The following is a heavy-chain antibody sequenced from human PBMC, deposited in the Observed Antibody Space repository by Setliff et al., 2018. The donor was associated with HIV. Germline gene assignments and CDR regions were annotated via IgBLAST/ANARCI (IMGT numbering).Heavy chain of an antibody. CDR3: ARQGAAADGFDP. V-gene: IGHV1-2*04. CDR2: INPDSGST. Sequence: ASVKVSCKASGYTFTSSGISWVRQAPGQGLEWMGWINPDSGSTNYAQKFQGWVTMTRDTSITTAYMELSRLTSDDTAVYYCARQGAAADGFDPWGQGTLVTVSS. J-gene: IGHJ5*02. D-gene: IGHD6-13*01. CDR1: GYTFTSSG.